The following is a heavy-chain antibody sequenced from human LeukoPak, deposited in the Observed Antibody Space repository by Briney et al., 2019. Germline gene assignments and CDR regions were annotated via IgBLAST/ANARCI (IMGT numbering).Heavy chain of an antibody. CDR3: ARSSEREQWLVGSSYYFDY. J-gene: IGHJ4*02. Sequence: SGTLSLTCAVSGGSISSSNWWSWVRQPPGKGLEWIGEIYHSGSTNYNPSLKSRVTISVDTFKNQFSLKLSSVTAADTAMYYCARSSEREQWLVGSSYYFDYWGQGALVTVSS. V-gene: IGHV4-4*02. CDR2: IYHSGST. D-gene: IGHD6-19*01. CDR1: GGSISSSNW.